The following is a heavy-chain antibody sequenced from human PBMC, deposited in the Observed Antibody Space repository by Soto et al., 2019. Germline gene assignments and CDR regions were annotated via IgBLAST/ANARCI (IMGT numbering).Heavy chain of an antibody. V-gene: IGHV1-2*02. CDR3: ARDEGLNRDTAMVSCFDY. CDR2: INPNSGDT. CDR1: GYTFTGYY. J-gene: IGHJ4*02. D-gene: IGHD5-18*01. Sequence: ASVKVSCKASGYTFTGYYMHWVRQAPGQGLEWMGWINPNSGDTNYAQKFQGRVTMTTDTSTSTAYMELRSLRSDDTAVYYCARDEGLNRDTAMVSCFDYWGQGTLVTVSS.